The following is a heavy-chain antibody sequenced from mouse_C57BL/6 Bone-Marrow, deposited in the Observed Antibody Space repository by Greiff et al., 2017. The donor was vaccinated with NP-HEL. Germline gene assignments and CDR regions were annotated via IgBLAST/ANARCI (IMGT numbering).Heavy chain of an antibody. Sequence: EVQLVESGGDLVKPGGSLKLSCAASGFTFSSYGMSWVRQTPDKRLEWVATISSGGSYTYYPDSVKGRFTIARDNAKNTLYLQMSSLKSEDTAMYYCARGHSSWFAYWGRGTLVTVSA. CDR2: ISSGGSYT. CDR3: ARGHSSWFAY. D-gene: IGHD2-12*01. V-gene: IGHV5-6*01. J-gene: IGHJ3*01. CDR1: GFTFSSYG.